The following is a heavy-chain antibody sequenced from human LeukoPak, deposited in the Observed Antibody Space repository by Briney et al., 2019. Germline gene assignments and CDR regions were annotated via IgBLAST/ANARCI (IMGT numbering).Heavy chain of an antibody. V-gene: IGHV3-23*01. CDR1: GFIFSSYG. D-gene: IGHD3-10*01. CDR3: AKGGDYYGSGSYIDY. J-gene: IGHJ4*02. CDR2: ISGGGGDT. Sequence: PGGSLRLSCAASGFIFSSYGMSWVRQAPGKGLEWVSTISGGGGDTYYADSVKGRFTISRDNSKNTLYLQMNGLRAVDTALYYCAKGGDYYGSGSYIDYWGQGALVTVSS.